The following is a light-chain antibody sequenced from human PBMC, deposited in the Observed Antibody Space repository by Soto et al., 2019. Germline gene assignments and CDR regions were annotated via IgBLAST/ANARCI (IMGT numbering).Light chain of an antibody. Sequence: DIQMTQSPSTLSASVGDRVTITCRASQSISSWFAWYQQKPGKAPKLLIYDASSLESGVPSRFSGSGSVTEFTLTISSLQPDDFATDYCQQYNSYSYTFGQGTKLEIK. CDR3: QQYNSYSYT. CDR2: DAS. CDR1: QSISSW. V-gene: IGKV1-5*01. J-gene: IGKJ2*01.